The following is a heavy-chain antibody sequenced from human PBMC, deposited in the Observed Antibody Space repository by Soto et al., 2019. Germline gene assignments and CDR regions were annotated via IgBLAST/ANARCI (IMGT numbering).Heavy chain of an antibody. V-gene: IGHV3-23*04. Sequence: EVQLVDSGGDLVQPGGSLRLSCAASGFSFSSHVMSWVRQAPGKGLEWVSSISGSGGGTYYADSVKGRFIISRDNSKNTLDLQMNSLRVEDTAVYYCAKGWCDSWGQGTLVTVSS. CDR1: GFSFSSHV. J-gene: IGHJ5*01. CDR3: AKGWCDS. CDR2: ISGSGGGT.